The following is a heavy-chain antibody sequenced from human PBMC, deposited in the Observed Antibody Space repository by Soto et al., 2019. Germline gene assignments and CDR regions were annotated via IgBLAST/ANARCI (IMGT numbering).Heavy chain of an antibody. J-gene: IGHJ5*02. Sequence: PSETLCLTCIVSGGSISGYYWSWIRQPAGKELEWIGRIYSDGTTNYNPSLKGRGTMSVDTSKKQISLKLTSVTAADTAMYYCARDRGYRSGYFGAWGQG. CDR2: IYSDGTT. CDR1: GGSISGYY. D-gene: IGHD5-18*01. CDR3: ARDRGYRSGYFGA. V-gene: IGHV4-4*07.